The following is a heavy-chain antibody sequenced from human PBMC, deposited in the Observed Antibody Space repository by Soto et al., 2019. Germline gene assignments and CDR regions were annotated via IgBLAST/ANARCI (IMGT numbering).Heavy chain of an antibody. CDR3: AKDRWLVQRVYFDY. CDR2: FSGSGGNT. Sequence: RLSCAPSGFTLSSSTMSWVRQAPGKGLAWASAFSGSGGNTYYADSVKGRFTISRDNSKHTLYLQMNSLRAEDTAVYYCAKDRWLVQRVYFDYWGQGTLVTVSS. CDR1: GFTLSSST. V-gene: IGHV3-23*01. D-gene: IGHD6-19*01. J-gene: IGHJ4*02.